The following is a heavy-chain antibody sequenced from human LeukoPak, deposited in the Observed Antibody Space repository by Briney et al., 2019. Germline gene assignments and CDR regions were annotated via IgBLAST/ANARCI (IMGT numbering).Heavy chain of an antibody. CDR3: AKKSRGSGSYYGDY. CDR1: GFTFSSSA. Sequence: GGSLRLSCAASGFTFSSSAMSWVRQAPGKGLEWVSTISGSGSGSSTYYADSVKGRFTISRDNSKNTLYLQMNSLRAEDTAVYYCAKKSRGSGSYYGDYWGQGILVTVSS. CDR2: ISGSGSGSST. J-gene: IGHJ4*02. D-gene: IGHD3-10*01. V-gene: IGHV3-23*01.